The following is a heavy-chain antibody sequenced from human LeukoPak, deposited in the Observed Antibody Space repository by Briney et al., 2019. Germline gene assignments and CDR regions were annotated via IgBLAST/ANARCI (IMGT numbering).Heavy chain of an antibody. J-gene: IGHJ4*01. Sequence: ASVKVSCKASGYTFTGYYMHWVRQAPGQGLEWMGWIHPNSGGTNYAQKFQGRVTMTRGTSISTAYMELSRLTSDETAVYYCARAGIAVAASQDYWGQGTLVTVSS. V-gene: IGHV1-2*02. CDR2: IHPNSGGT. CDR3: ARAGIAVAASQDY. CDR1: GYTFTGYY. D-gene: IGHD6-13*01.